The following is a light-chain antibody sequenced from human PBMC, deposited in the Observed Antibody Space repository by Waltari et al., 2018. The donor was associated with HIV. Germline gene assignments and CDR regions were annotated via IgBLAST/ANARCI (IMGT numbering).Light chain of an antibody. CDR3: QSADSNASLWV. CDR1: ALPKQY. CDR2: KDT. J-gene: IGLJ3*02. V-gene: IGLV3-25*03. Sequence: SYELTQPPSVSVSPGQTARITCSGDALPKQYAYWYQQRPGQAPVVVIYKDTERPSGIPERFSGSSSGTTATLTIIGVQAQDEADYHCQSADSNASLWVFGGGTTLTVL.